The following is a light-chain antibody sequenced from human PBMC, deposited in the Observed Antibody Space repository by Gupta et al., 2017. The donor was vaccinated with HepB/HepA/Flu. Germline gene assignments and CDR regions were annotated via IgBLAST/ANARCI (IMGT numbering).Light chain of an antibody. J-gene: IGKJ2*04. Sequence: DIQMTQSPSTLSASIGDRVTITCRASQSISSWLAWYQQKPGKAPKLLIYKASSLESGVPSRFSSSGSGTEFTLTISSLQPDDFATYYCQQDDSPLCSFGQGTKLEIK. CDR3: QQDDSPLCS. CDR2: KAS. CDR1: QSISSW. V-gene: IGKV1-5*03.